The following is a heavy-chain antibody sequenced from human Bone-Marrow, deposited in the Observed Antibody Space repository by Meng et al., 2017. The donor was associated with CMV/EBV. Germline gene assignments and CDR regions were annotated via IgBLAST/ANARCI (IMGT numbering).Heavy chain of an antibody. V-gene: IGHV3-30*04. D-gene: IGHD6-6*01. CDR3: AKGAYSSLYFDY. CDR2: ISFDGSNT. CDR1: GFTFNSYT. J-gene: IGHJ4*02. Sequence: GESLKISCAASGFTFNSYTLHWVRQAPGKGLAWVALISFDGSNTYYADAVTGRFTISRDSSKSTLYLQMNSLRAEDTALYYCAKGAYSSLYFDYWGQGTLVTVSS.